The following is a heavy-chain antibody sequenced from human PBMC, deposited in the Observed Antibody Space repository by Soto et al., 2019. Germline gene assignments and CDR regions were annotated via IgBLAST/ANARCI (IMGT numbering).Heavy chain of an antibody. D-gene: IGHD4-17*01. Sequence: SVKVSCKASGFTFTSSAMQWVRQARGQRLEWIGWIVVGSGNTNYAQKFQERVTITRDMSTSTVYMELSSLRSEDTAVYYCAAASYGDYLYYFDYWGQGTLVTVSS. V-gene: IGHV1-58*02. CDR1: GFTFTSSA. CDR3: AAASYGDYLYYFDY. J-gene: IGHJ4*02. CDR2: IVVGSGNT.